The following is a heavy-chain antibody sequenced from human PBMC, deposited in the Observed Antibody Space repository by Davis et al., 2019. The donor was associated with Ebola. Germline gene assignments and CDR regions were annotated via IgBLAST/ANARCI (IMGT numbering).Heavy chain of an antibody. CDR1: GFTFSTYS. CDR2: ISSDSDYI. CDR3: ARATFGYNSGWYADY. V-gene: IGHV3-21*01. J-gene: IGHJ4*02. Sequence: GESLKISCTASGFTFSTYSMSWVRQAPGKGLEWVSSISSDSDYIYYADSAKGRFTISRDNAKNSLYLQMNSLRAEDTAVYYCARATFGYNSGWYADYWGQGTLVTVSS. D-gene: IGHD6-19*01.